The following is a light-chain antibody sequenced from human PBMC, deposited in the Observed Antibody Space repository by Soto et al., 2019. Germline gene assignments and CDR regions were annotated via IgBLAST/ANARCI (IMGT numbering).Light chain of an antibody. CDR2: GAS. J-gene: IGKJ4*01. CDR3: QQHNNWPPLT. Sequence: ETVLTQSPGTLSLSPGERATLSCRASQSVSSNYLAWYQQKPGQAPRLLIYGASTRATGIPDRFSGSGSGTDFTLTISSLEPEDFAVYYCQQHNNWPPLTFGGGTKVEIK. V-gene: IGKV3D-20*02. CDR1: QSVSSNY.